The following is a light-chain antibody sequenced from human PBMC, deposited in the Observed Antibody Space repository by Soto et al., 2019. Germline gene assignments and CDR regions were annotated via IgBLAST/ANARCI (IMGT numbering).Light chain of an antibody. CDR1: QDISNY. CDR2: DAS. Sequence: DIQMTQSPSSLSASVGDRVTITCRASQDISNYLNWYQQRPGKAPKLLIYDASHLERGVPSRFSGTRSGTHVTFAITSLQPEDVETYYCQQSDSLPITFGQGTRLEI. J-gene: IGKJ5*01. V-gene: IGKV1-33*01. CDR3: QQSDSLPIT.